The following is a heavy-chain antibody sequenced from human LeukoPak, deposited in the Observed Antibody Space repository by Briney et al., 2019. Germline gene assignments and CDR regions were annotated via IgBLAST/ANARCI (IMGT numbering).Heavy chain of an antibody. CDR1: GYSLTSYW. Sequence: KISCKGSGYSLTSYWIGWVRQAPGQGLEWMGGIIPIFGTANYAQKFQGRVTITADESTSTAYMELSSLRSEDTAVYYCAREDYGSGSYLDYWGQGTLVTVSS. CDR2: IIPIFGTA. J-gene: IGHJ4*02. CDR3: AREDYGSGSYLDY. D-gene: IGHD3-10*01. V-gene: IGHV1-69*01.